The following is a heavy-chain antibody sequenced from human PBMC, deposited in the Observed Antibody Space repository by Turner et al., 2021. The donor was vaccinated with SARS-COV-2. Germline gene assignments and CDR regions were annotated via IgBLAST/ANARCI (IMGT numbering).Heavy chain of an antibody. J-gene: IGHJ6*02. CDR1: GFTFSSFG. CDR3: ARDCLTLLAFYYGLDV. V-gene: IGHV3-33*01. CDR2: IWYDGSNE. D-gene: IGHD2-15*01. Sequence: QVQLVESGGGVVQPGRSLRLSCAASGFTFSSFGMHWVRQAPGKGLEWVAVIWYDGSNEYDADSVKGRFTISRDNSKNTLYLQRNSLRAEDTAGYYCARDCLTLLAFYYGLDVWGQGTTVTVSS.